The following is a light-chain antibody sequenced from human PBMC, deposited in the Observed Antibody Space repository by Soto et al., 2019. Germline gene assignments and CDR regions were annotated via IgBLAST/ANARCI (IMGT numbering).Light chain of an antibody. J-gene: IGKJ1*01. CDR3: QHYNSYSEA. Sequence: DIPMTQAPSTLSVSVVDRVTITCRASQTISSWLAWYQQKPGKAPKLLIYKASTLKSGVPSRFSGSGSGTEFTLTISSLQPDDFATYYCQHYNSYSEAFGQGTKVDIK. CDR1: QTISSW. V-gene: IGKV1-5*03. CDR2: KAS.